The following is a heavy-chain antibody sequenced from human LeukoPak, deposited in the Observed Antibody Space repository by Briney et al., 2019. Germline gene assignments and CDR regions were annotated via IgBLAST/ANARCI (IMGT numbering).Heavy chain of an antibody. V-gene: IGHV3-7*01. D-gene: IGHD6-13*01. J-gene: IGHJ4*02. CDR1: GYTFSSYW. Sequence: GGSLRLSCAASGYTFSSYWMSWVRQAPGKGLEWVANIKQDGSEKYYVDSVKGRFTISRDNAKNSLYLQMNSLRAEDTAVYYWPEQVSSSWYRFDYWGQGTLVTVSS. CDR3: PEQVSSSWYRFDY. CDR2: IKQDGSEK.